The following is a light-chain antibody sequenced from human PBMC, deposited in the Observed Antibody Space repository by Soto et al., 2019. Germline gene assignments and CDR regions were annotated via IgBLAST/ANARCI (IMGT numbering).Light chain of an antibody. Sequence: DIVMTQSPDSLAVSLGERATINCKSSQSVLYSSNNKNYLDWYQQKPGQTPNLLVYWASTRKSGVPDRFSGSGSGTDFTLTISSLQDEDVAVYYCQQYYSTPFAFGPGTKVDIK. V-gene: IGKV4-1*01. CDR3: QQYYSTPFA. CDR2: WAS. J-gene: IGKJ3*01. CDR1: QSVLYSSNNKNY.